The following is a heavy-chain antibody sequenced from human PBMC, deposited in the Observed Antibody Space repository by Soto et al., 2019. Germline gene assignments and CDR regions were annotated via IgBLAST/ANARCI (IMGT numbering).Heavy chain of an antibody. Sequence: RGSLRVSCAASGFTFSDYDMIWIRHAPGKGLEWVSYISSSSSYTNYADSVKGRFTISRDNAKNSLYLQMNSLRAEDTAVYYCARVGYSSAQLPGYWGQRTLVIVSS. CDR2: ISSSSSYT. CDR1: GFTFSDYD. CDR3: ARVGYSSAQLPGY. J-gene: IGHJ1*01. D-gene: IGHD6-19*01. V-gene: IGHV3-11*05.